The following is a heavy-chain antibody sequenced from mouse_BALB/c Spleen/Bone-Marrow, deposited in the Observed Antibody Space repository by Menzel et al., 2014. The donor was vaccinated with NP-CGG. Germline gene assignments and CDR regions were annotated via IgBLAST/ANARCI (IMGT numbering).Heavy chain of an antibody. CDR2: ILPGSGST. Sequence: QVQLQQSGAELMRPGASVKISCKATGYTFSSYWIEWVKQRPGHGLEWIGEILPGSGSTNYNEKFKGKATFTADTSSNTAYMQLSSPTSEDSAVYYCARLNYYGSLDYWGQGTTLTVSS. V-gene: IGHV1-9*01. D-gene: IGHD1-1*01. CDR1: GYTFSSYW. J-gene: IGHJ2*01. CDR3: ARLNYYGSLDY.